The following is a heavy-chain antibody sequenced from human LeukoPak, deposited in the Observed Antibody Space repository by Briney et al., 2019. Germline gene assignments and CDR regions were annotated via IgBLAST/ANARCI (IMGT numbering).Heavy chain of an antibody. J-gene: IGHJ4*02. D-gene: IGHD6-13*01. Sequence: SGGSLRLSCAASGFTFSSYAMSWVRQAPGKGLEWVSAISGSGGSTYYADPVKGRFTISRDNSKNTLYLQMNSLRAEDTAVYYCAKGPRIGQQLVPFDYWGQGTLVTVSS. CDR3: AKGPRIGQQLVPFDY. CDR1: GFTFSSYA. V-gene: IGHV3-23*01. CDR2: ISGSGGST.